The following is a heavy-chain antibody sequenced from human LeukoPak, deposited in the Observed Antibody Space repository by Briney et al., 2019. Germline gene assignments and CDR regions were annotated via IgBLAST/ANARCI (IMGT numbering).Heavy chain of an antibody. D-gene: IGHD5-12*01. J-gene: IGHJ5*02. CDR2: INPSGDNT. Sequence: ASVKVSCKASGYTFTNNFMHWVRQAPGQGLEWMGIINPSGDNTWYAQKFQGRVTMTRDMATSTDYMEVSSLGSEDTAVYYCARDNSVGDSAWWFDPWGQGTLVTVSS. V-gene: IGHV1-46*01. CDR1: GYTFTNNF. CDR3: ARDNSVGDSAWWFDP.